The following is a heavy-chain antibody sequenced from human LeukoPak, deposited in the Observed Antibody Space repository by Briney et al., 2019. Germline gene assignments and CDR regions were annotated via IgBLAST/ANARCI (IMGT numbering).Heavy chain of an antibody. Sequence: GGSLRLSCAASGFTFSSYGMHWVRQAPGKGLEWVAVIWYDGSNKYYADSVKGRFTISRDNSKNTLYLQMNSLRAEDTAVYYCARDQDIVVVTAIPRAFDYWGQGTLVTVSS. CDR1: GFTFSSYG. J-gene: IGHJ4*02. D-gene: IGHD2-21*02. V-gene: IGHV3-33*01. CDR2: IWYDGSNK. CDR3: ARDQDIVVVTAIPRAFDY.